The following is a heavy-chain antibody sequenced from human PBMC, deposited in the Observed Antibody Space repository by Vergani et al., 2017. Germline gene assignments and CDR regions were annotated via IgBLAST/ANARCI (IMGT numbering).Heavy chain of an antibody. CDR2: IGSNSGSI. J-gene: IGHJ3*02. V-gene: IGHV3-9*01. D-gene: IGHD6-19*01. CDR3: VKARGGISGWPDAFDI. CDR1: GFSFDDYA. Sequence: EVQLVESGGGLVQPGRSLRLSCAASGFSFDDYAIHWVRQGPGKGLEWVSGIGSNSGSIGYVDSVRGRFTISRDNAKNSLNLHMTSLRVEDTGLYYCVKARGGISGWPDAFDIWGQGTMVTVSS.